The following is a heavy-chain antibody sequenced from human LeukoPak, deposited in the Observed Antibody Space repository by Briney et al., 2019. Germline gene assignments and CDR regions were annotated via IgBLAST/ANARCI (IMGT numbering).Heavy chain of an antibody. CDR3: ARARAPYSSSWYREHYGMDV. Sequence: ASETLSLTCTVSGGSISSSSYYWSWIRQPPGKGLEWIGYIYYSGSTNYNPSLKSRVTISVDTSKNQFSLKLSSVTAADTAVYYCARARAPYSSSWYREHYGMDVWGQGTTVTVSS. CDR1: GGSISSSSYY. J-gene: IGHJ6*02. D-gene: IGHD6-13*01. CDR2: IYYSGST. V-gene: IGHV4-61*01.